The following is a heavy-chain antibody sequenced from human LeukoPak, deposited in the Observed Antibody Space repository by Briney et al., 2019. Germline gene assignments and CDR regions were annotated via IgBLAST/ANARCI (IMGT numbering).Heavy chain of an antibody. J-gene: IGHJ5*02. Sequence: GASVKVSCKASGYTFTSYDINWVRQAPGQGLEWMGGIIPIFGTANYAQKFQGRVTITADESTSTAYMELSSLRSEDTAVYYCASDYYGSGSYLSPYWFDPWGQGTLVTVSS. CDR2: IIPIFGTA. CDR3: ASDYYGSGSYLSPYWFDP. CDR1: GYTFTSYD. V-gene: IGHV1-69*13. D-gene: IGHD3-10*01.